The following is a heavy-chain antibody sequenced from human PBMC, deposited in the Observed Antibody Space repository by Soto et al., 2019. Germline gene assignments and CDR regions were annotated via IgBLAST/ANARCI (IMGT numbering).Heavy chain of an antibody. CDR3: ANQYCSSTSCYSRRQDNWFDP. CDR2: ISGSGGST. CDR1: GFTFSSYA. J-gene: IGHJ5*02. V-gene: IGHV3-23*01. D-gene: IGHD2-2*02. Sequence: GGSLRLSCAASGFTFSSYAMSWVRQAPGKGLEWVSAISGSGGSTYYADSVKGRFTISRDNSKNTLYLQMNSLRAEDTAVYYCANQYCSSTSCYSRRQDNWFDPWGQGTLVTVSS.